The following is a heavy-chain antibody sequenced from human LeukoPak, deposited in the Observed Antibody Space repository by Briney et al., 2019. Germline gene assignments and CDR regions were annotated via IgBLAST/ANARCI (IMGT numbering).Heavy chain of an antibody. Sequence: PGGSLRLSCSASGFPFSSYAMHWVRQAPGKGLEYVSAISDSGGSTYYADSVKGRFTISRDNSKNTLYLQMNSLSPEDTAIYYCARGYGSGTPFDYWGQGTLVTVSS. CDR2: ISDSGGST. J-gene: IGHJ4*02. CDR1: GFPFSSYA. CDR3: ARGYGSGTPFDY. D-gene: IGHD3-10*01. V-gene: IGHV3-64*04.